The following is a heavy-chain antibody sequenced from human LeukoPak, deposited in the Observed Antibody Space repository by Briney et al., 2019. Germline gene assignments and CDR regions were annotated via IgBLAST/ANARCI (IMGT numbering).Heavy chain of an antibody. CDR1: GDSMNSGLSY. J-gene: IGHJ4*02. CDR2: FYYSGST. V-gene: IGHV4-39*01. D-gene: IGHD3-9*01. Sequence: SETLSLTCSVSGDSMNSGLSYWAWIRQPPGKGLGGIGPFYYSGSTGSTFYNPSLKSRVTISVDTSKNQFSLNLSSVTAADTAIYYCARHLYDKTGRPLDSWGQGTLVTVSS. CDR3: ARHLYDKTGRPLDS.